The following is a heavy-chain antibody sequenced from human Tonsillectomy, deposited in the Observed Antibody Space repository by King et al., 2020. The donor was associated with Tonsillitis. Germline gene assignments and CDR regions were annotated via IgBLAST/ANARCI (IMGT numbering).Heavy chain of an antibody. Sequence: QLVQSGAEVKKPGASVKVSCKTSGYTLTRHYMHWVRQAPGQGLQWMGTINPRDGVATYAQPSQGRVTMTRDSSTSTVYMDLNSLRSEDTAVYYCVLNGVGVHTGLDYWGQGTLVTVSS. J-gene: IGHJ4*02. D-gene: IGHD1-26*01. V-gene: IGHV1-46*01. CDR1: GYTLTRHY. CDR2: INPRDGVA. CDR3: VLNGVGVHTGLDY.